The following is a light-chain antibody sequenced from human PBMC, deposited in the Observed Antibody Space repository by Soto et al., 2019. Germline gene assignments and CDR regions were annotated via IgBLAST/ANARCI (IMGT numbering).Light chain of an antibody. CDR1: ASNVGTHF. Sequence: QSVLTQPPSVSAAPGQRVTISCSGSASNVGTHFVSWYQHLPGAAPKLLIYDNDERPSEIPDRFSGSKSDTSATLTITGLQTGDEADYYCGTWDSGLTAGVFGGGTKLTAL. CDR3: GTWDSGLTAGV. J-gene: IGLJ2*01. CDR2: DND. V-gene: IGLV1-51*01.